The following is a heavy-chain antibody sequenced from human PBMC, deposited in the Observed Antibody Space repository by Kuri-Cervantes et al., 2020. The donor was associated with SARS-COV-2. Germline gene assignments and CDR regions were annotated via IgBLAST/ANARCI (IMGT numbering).Heavy chain of an antibody. V-gene: IGHV1-69*13. Sequence: SVKVSCKASGGTFSSYAISWVRQAPGQGLEWMGGIIPIFGTANYAQKFQGRVTITADESTSTAYMELSSLRSEDTAVYYCARPLHCTNGVCSYYYYYGMDVWGQGITVTVSS. J-gene: IGHJ6*02. CDR2: IIPIFGTA. CDR3: ARPLHCTNGVCSYYYYYGMDV. CDR1: GGTFSSYA. D-gene: IGHD2-8*01.